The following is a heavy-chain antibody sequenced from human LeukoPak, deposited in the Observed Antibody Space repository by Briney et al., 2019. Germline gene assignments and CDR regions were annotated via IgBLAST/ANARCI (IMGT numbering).Heavy chain of an antibody. Sequence: PSETLSLTCTVSGGSISSSSYYWGWIRQPPGKGLEWIGSIYYSGRTYYNPSLKSRVTISVDTSKNQFSLKLSSVTAADTAGYYCARDSDSSGYYFDYWGQGTLVTVSS. CDR1: GGSISSSSYY. J-gene: IGHJ4*02. V-gene: IGHV4-39*07. CDR2: IYYSGRT. D-gene: IGHD3-22*01. CDR3: ARDSDSSGYYFDY.